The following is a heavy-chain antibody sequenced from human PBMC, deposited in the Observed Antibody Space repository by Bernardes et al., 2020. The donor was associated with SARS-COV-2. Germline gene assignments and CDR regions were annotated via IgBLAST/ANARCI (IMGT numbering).Heavy chain of an antibody. V-gene: IGHV1-69*13. J-gene: IGHJ4*02. D-gene: IGHD1-26*01. CDR3: ARGFPEGVIGSLRD. CDR2: IIPVFGTA. CDR1: GGTFSTYT. Sequence: SVKVSCKASGGTFSTYTINWVRQAPGQGAEWMGGIIPVFGTANYAPKFQGRVTITADESTSTAYMELSSLRSDDTAVYYCARGFPEGVIGSLRDWGQGTLVTVSS.